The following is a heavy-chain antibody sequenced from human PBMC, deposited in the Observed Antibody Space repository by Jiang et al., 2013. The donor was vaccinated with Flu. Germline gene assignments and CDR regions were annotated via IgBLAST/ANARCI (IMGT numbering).Heavy chain of an antibody. V-gene: IGHV3-30-3*01. CDR3: ARDLIRITMIVVVSPPGY. CDR2: ISYDGSNK. D-gene: IGHD3-22*01. CDR1: GFTFSSYA. J-gene: IGHJ4*02. Sequence: GGGVVQPGRSLRLSCAASGFTFSSYAMHWVRQAPGKGLEWVAVISYDGSNKYYADSVKGRFTISRDNSKNTLYLQMNSLRAEDTAVYYCARDLIRITMIVVVSPPGYWGQGTLVTVSS.